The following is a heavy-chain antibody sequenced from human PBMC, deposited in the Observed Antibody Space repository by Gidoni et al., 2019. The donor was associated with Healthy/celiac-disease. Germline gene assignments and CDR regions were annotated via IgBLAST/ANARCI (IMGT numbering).Heavy chain of an antibody. D-gene: IGHD4-17*01. V-gene: IGHV4-4*02. Sequence: QVQLQESAPGLVTPSGTLSLTCAVAGRSISSSNWWSWVRQPPGKGLEWIGEIYHSWSTNYNPSLKSRVTISVDKSKNQFSLKLSSVTAADTAVYYCARYQPYGDLYYYYGRDVWGQGTTVTVSS. J-gene: IGHJ6*02. CDR3: ARYQPYGDLYYYYGRDV. CDR1: GRSISSSNW. CDR2: IYHSWST.